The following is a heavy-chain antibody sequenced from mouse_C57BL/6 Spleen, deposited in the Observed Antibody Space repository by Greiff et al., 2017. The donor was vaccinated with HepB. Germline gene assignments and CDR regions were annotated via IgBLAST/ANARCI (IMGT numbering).Heavy chain of an antibody. Sequence: EVKLVESEGGLVQPGSSMKLSCTASGFTFSDYYMAWVRQVPEKGLEWVANINYDGSSTYYLDSLKSRFIISRDNAKNILYLQMSSLKSEDTATYYCARMRLYYFDYWGQGTTLTVSS. CDR1: GFTFSDYY. V-gene: IGHV5-16*01. CDR2: INYDGSST. CDR3: ARMRLYYFDY. J-gene: IGHJ2*01.